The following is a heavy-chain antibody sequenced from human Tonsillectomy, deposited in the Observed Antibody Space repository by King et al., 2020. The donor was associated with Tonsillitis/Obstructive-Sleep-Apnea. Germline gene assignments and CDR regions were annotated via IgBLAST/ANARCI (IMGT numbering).Heavy chain of an antibody. CDR1: GGSFSGYY. D-gene: IGHD1-1*01. J-gene: IGHJ5*02. Sequence: VQLQQWGAGLLKPSETLSLTCAVYGGSFSGYYWSWIRQPPGKGLEWIGEINHSGSTNYNPSLKSRVTISVDTSKNQFSLKLSSVTAAATAVYYCARLSRIGPKAGTTNWFDPWGQGTLVTVSS. V-gene: IGHV4-34*01. CDR2: INHSGST. CDR3: ARLSRIGPKAGTTNWFDP.